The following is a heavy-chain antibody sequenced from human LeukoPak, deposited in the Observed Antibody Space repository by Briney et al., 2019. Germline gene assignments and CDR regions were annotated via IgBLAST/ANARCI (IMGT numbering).Heavy chain of an antibody. CDR2: ISGSGGST. J-gene: IGHJ2*01. Sequence: SGGSLRLSCAASGFTFSSYAMSWVRQAPGKGLEWVSGISGSGGSTYYADSVKGRFTISRDNSKNTLYLQMNSLRAEDTAVYYCAKGPHESSGWDWYFDLWGRGTLVTVSS. V-gene: IGHV3-23*01. CDR3: AKGPHESSGWDWYFDL. D-gene: IGHD6-19*01. CDR1: GFTFSSYA.